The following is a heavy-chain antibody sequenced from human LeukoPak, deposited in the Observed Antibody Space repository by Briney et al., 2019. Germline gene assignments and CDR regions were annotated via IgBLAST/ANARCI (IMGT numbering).Heavy chain of an antibody. Sequence: PSETLSLTCAVSGYSISSGYYWGWIRQPPGKGLEWIGSIYHSGSTYYNPSLKSRVTISVDTSKNQFSLKLSSVTAADTAVYYCARDFRGYSPLRRAFDIWGQGTMVTVSS. D-gene: IGHD5-18*01. J-gene: IGHJ3*02. CDR3: ARDFRGYSPLRRAFDI. CDR1: GYSISSGYY. V-gene: IGHV4-38-2*02. CDR2: IYHSGST.